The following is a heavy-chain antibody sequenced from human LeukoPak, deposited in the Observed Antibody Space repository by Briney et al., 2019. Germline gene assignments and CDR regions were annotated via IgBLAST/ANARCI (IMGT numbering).Heavy chain of an antibody. CDR1: GGSISSGGYY. J-gene: IGHJ3*02. CDR2: IYHSGST. Sequence: SQTLSLTCTVSGGSISSGGYYWSWIRQPPGKGLEWIGYIYHSGSTYYNPSLKSRVTISVDRSKNQFPLKLSSVTAADTAVYYCARPRMKGDRYCSSTTCYKAFDIWGPGTLVTVSS. CDR3: ARPRMKGDRYCSSTTCYKAFDI. D-gene: IGHD2-2*02. V-gene: IGHV4-30-2*01.